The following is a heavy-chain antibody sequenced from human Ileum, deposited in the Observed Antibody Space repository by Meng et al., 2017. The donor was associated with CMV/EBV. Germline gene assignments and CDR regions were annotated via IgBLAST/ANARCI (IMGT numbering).Heavy chain of an antibody. CDR3: ARNVGFYSSQIAY. D-gene: IGHD3-3*01. CDR1: GGTPTSSTYY. J-gene: IGHJ4*02. Sequence: QRQELGPGLVKPSDTLPLPWTASGGTPTSSTYYWGWIRQPPGKGLEWIGSVYYSGTTYYNPSLKSRVNMSIDTSKNRFSLKLSSATAADTAVYYCARNVGFYSSQIAYWGQGALVTVSS. V-gene: IGHV4-39*07. CDR2: VYYSGTT.